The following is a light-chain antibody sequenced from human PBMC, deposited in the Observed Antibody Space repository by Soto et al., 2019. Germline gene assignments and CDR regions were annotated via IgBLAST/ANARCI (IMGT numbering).Light chain of an antibody. CDR2: DVS. CDR1: SSDVGGYNY. J-gene: IGLJ1*01. CDR3: SSYTSSSTAV. V-gene: IGLV2-14*01. Sequence: QSALTQPASVSGSPGQSITISCTGTSSDVGGYNYVSWYQQHPGEAPKLMIYDVSNRPSGASNRFSGSKSGNTASLTISGLQAEDEADYYCSSYTSSSTAVFGTGTKLTVL.